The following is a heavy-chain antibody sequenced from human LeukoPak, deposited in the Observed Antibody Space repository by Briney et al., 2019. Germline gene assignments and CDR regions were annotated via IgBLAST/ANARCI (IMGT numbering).Heavy chain of an antibody. CDR2: IYYSGST. J-gene: IGHJ3*02. CDR1: SFSSYA. V-gene: IGHV4-31*02. D-gene: IGHD3-9*01. CDR3: ARGYYDILTGYYMAAFDI. Sequence: SFSSYALTWVRQHPGKGLEWIGYIYYSGSTYYNPSLKSRVTISVDTSKNQFSLKLSSVTAADTAVYYCARGYYDILTGYYMAAFDIWGQGAMVTVSS.